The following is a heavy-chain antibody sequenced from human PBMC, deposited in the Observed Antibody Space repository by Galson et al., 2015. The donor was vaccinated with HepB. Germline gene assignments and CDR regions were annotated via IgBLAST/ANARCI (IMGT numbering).Heavy chain of an antibody. CDR1: GDTFRNYG. J-gene: IGHJ2*01. CDR2: IIPMSAKA. CDR3: ARDGRNYYESTSNPRGGWYFAL. Sequence: SVKVSCKASGDTFRNYGINWVRQAPGLGLDWMGGIIPMSAKANYAQKFQDRVTITADESTSMVYMELTSLRFDDTAVYYCARDGRNYYESTSNPRGGWYFALWGRGTLVTVSS. D-gene: IGHD3-22*01. V-gene: IGHV1-69*13.